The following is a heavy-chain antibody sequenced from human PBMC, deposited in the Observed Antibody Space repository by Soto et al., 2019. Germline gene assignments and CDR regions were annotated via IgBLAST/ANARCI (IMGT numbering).Heavy chain of an antibody. Sequence: PSETLSLTYTVSGGSIRSGGYYWSWILQDPSKCPEWIGYIYYSGSTYYNPSLKSRVTISVDTSKNKFSLKLSSVTAADTAVYYCARDSIAVAGYYYYGMDVWGQGTTVTVSS. D-gene: IGHD6-19*01. V-gene: IGHV4-31*03. CDR2: IYYSGST. CDR3: ARDSIAVAGYYYYGMDV. CDR1: GGSIRSGGYY. J-gene: IGHJ6*02.